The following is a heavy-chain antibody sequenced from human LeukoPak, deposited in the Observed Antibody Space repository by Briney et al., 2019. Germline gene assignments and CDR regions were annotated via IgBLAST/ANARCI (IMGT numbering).Heavy chain of an antibody. J-gene: IGHJ4*02. V-gene: IGHV1-69*13. CDR1: GGTFSSYA. Sequence: SVKVSCTASGGTFSSYAISWVRQAPGQGLEWMGGIIPIFGTANYAQKFQGRVTITANESTSTAYMELSSLRSEDTAVYYCARDLVQVGIFGVVRLDGYFDYWGQGTLVTVSS. CDR3: ARDLVQVGIFGVVRLDGYFDY. D-gene: IGHD3-3*01. CDR2: IIPIFGTA.